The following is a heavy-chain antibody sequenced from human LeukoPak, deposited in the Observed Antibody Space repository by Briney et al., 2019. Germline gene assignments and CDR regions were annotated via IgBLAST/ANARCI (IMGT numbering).Heavy chain of an antibody. V-gene: IGHV3-64*01. Sequence: GGSLRLSCAASGFTFSSYAMHWVRQAPGKGLEYVSAISSSGGSTYYANSVKGRFTISRDNSKNTLYLQVGSLRAEDMAVYYCARLLSSSWGNWFDPWGQGTLVTVSS. CDR3: ARLLSSSWGNWFDP. D-gene: IGHD6-13*01. J-gene: IGHJ5*02. CDR1: GFTFSSYA. CDR2: ISSSGGST.